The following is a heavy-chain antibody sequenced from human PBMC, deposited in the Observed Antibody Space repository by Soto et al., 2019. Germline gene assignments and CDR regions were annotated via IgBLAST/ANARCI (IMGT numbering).Heavy chain of an antibody. CDR1: GHTFTGYY. CDR2: INHNSGGT. J-gene: IGHJ5*02. V-gene: IGHV1-2*02. CDR3: ARGKAIAAELYIWLDP. Sequence: QVQPVQSGAEVKKPGASVKISCKASGHTFTGYYIHWVRQSPGQGLEWMGWINHNSGGTDYGQKFQGRVTMTRDTSISTVYMELTTLRSADTAVYYCARGKAIAAELYIWLDPWGQGTLVSVSS. D-gene: IGHD2-15*01.